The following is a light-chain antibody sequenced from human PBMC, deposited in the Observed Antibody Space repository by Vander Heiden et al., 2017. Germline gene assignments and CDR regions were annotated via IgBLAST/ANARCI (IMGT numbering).Light chain of an antibody. Sequence: EIVLTQSPGTLSLSPGERATLSCRASQSVSSSYLAWYQQKPGQAPRLLIYGASSRATGIPDRFSGSGSGTDFTLTISRLEPEDFAVYYCQQYGSSPVAFGQGTKLEIK. CDR1: QSVSSSY. J-gene: IGKJ2*01. CDR3: QQYGSSPVA. V-gene: IGKV3-20*01. CDR2: GAS.